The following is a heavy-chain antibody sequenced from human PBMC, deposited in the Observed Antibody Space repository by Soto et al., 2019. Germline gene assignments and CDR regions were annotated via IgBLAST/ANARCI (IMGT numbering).Heavy chain of an antibody. CDR3: ARDGFDWRYCSNSSCSL. J-gene: IGHJ4*02. CDR1: GYSFNGYY. Sequence: QVQLVQSGAEVKKPGASVKVSCKASGYSFNGYYIHWVRQAPGQGLEWMGWISPNSGSATYAQKFQGRVTMTTDTSINTAYMDLSRLTSDDTAVYYCARDGFDWRYCSNSSCSLWGQGTLVTVSS. V-gene: IGHV1-2*02. CDR2: ISPNSGSA. D-gene: IGHD2-2*01.